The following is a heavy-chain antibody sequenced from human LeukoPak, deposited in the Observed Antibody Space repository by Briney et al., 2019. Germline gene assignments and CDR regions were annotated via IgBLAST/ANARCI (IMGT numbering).Heavy chain of an antibody. Sequence: SVKVSCKASGYTFTGYYMHWVRQAPGQGLEWMGWINPNSGGTNYAQKFQGRVTMTRDTSISTAYVELSRLRSDDTAVYYCARDLQGSSGWYDYWGQGTLVTVSS. CDR1: GYTFTGYY. V-gene: IGHV1-2*02. J-gene: IGHJ4*02. CDR3: ARDLQGSSGWYDY. D-gene: IGHD6-19*01. CDR2: INPNSGGT.